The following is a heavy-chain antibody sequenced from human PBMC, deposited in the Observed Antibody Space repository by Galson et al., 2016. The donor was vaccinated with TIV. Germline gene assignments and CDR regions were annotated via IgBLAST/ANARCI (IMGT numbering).Heavy chain of an antibody. V-gene: IGHV3-23*01. D-gene: IGHD3-3*01. Sequence: SLRLSCAASGFTFGAYAMTWVRQGPGKGLEWVSSMTGPFMGTTGGGTFYADSVQGRFTISRDTSTSTVFLQMNGLRADDTAVYYCARGPEYYDFWSGFSGDYFDYWGQGTLVTVSS. CDR3: ARGPEYYDFWSGFSGDYFDY. J-gene: IGHJ4*02. CDR2: MTGPFMGTTGGGT. CDR1: GFTFGAYA.